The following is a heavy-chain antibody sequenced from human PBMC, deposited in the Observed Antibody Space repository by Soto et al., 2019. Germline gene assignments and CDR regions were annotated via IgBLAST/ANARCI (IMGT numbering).Heavy chain of an antibody. V-gene: IGHV3-30-3*01. CDR2: ISYDGSNK. CDR3: ARDLVEQLVRPCYYCYGMDV. Sequence: GGSLGLSCAASGFTFSSSAMHWVRQAPGKGLEWVAVISYDGSNKYYADSVKGRFTISRDNSKNTLYLQMNSLRAEDTAVYYCARDLVEQLVRPCYYCYGMDVWGRGTTVTGSS. CDR1: GFTFSSSA. J-gene: IGHJ6*02. D-gene: IGHD6-6*01.